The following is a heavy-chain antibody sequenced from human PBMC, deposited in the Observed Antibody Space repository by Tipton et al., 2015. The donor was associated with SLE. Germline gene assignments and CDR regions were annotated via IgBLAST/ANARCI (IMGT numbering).Heavy chain of an antibody. Sequence: TLSLTCTVSGGSISSGGYYWSWIRQHPGKGLEWIGSIHYSGSTNDNPSLKSRVTISVDTSKNQFSLKLSSVTAADTAVYYCARDPRGGDAFDIWGQGTMVTVSS. CDR1: GGSISSGGYY. V-gene: IGHV4-39*07. D-gene: IGHD3-10*01. CDR2: IHYSGST. CDR3: ARDPRGGDAFDI. J-gene: IGHJ3*02.